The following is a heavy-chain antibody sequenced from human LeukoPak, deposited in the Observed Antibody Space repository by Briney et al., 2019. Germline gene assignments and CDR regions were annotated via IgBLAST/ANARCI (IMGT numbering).Heavy chain of an antibody. Sequence: GASVKVSCKASGYTFTSYGISWVRQAPGQGLEWMGWISAYNGNTNYAQKLQGRVTMTTDTSTSTAYMELRSLRSDDTAVYYCARSESGPADLVVGPDAFDIWGRGTMVTVSS. CDR3: ARSESGPADLVVGPDAFDI. D-gene: IGHD3-22*01. CDR1: GYTFTSYG. J-gene: IGHJ3*02. CDR2: ISAYNGNT. V-gene: IGHV1-18*01.